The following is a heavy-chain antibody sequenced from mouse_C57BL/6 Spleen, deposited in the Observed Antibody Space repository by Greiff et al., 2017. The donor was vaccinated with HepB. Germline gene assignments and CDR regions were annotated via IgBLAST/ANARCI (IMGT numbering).Heavy chain of an antibody. V-gene: IGHV3-6*01. D-gene: IGHD2-4*01. Sequence: VQLQQPGPGLVKPSQSLSLTCSVTGYSITSGYYWNWIRQFPGNKLEWMGYISYDGSNNYNPSLKNRISITRDTSKNQFFLKLNSVTTEDTATYYCARERYYDYDDYAMDYWGQGTSVTVSS. CDR1: GYSITSGYY. CDR3: ARERYYDYDDYAMDY. J-gene: IGHJ4*01. CDR2: ISYDGSN.